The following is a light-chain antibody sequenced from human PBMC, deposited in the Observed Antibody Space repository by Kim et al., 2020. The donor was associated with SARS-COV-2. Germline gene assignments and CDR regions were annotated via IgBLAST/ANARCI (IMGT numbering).Light chain of an antibody. CDR2: GAS. Sequence: SPGERAAPSCRASHSVSSNYLAWYQQKPGQAPRLLIYGASSRATGIQDRFSGSGSGTDFTLTITRLEPEDFAVYYCQQYSSSPATFGQGTKVDIK. V-gene: IGKV3-20*01. CDR1: HSVSSNY. CDR3: QQYSSSPAT. J-gene: IGKJ1*01.